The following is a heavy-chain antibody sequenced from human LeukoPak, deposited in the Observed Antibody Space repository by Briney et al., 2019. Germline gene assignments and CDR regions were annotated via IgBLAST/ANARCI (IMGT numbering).Heavy chain of an antibody. Sequence: GGSLRLSCAASGFTFSSYSMNWVRQAPGKGLEWVSSISSSSSYIYYADSVKSRFTISRDNAKNSLYLQMNSLRAEDTAVYYCARSRGAMTGYYDAFDIWGQGTMVTVSS. CDR1: GFTFSSYS. CDR2: ISSSSSYI. J-gene: IGHJ3*02. CDR3: ARSRGAMTGYYDAFDI. D-gene: IGHD3-9*01. V-gene: IGHV3-21*01.